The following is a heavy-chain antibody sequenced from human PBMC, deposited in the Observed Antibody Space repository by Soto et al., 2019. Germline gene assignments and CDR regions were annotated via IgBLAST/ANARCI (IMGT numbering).Heavy chain of an antibody. D-gene: IGHD3-3*01. CDR2: IYHSGST. Sequence: SETLSLTCAVSGGSISSGGYSWIWIRQPPGKGLEWIGYIYHSGSTYYNPSLKSRVTISVDRSKNQFSLKLSSVTAADTAVYYCASATYYDFWSGFSTWGQGTLVTVSS. CDR3: ASATYYDFWSGFST. J-gene: IGHJ5*02. V-gene: IGHV4-30-2*01. CDR1: GGSISSGGYS.